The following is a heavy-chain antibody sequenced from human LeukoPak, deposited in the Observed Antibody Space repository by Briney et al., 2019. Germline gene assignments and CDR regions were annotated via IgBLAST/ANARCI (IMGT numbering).Heavy chain of an antibody. V-gene: IGHV5-51*01. Sequence: GESLQISCQGSGYSFTSYWIGWVRQMPGKGLEWMGIIYPGDSDTRYSPSFQGQVTISADKSISTAYLQWSSLKASDTAMYYCARHEFSSSSLYGMDVWGQGTTVTVSS. CDR2: IYPGDSDT. CDR1: GYSFTSYW. CDR3: ARHEFSSSSLYGMDV. D-gene: IGHD6-13*01. J-gene: IGHJ6*02.